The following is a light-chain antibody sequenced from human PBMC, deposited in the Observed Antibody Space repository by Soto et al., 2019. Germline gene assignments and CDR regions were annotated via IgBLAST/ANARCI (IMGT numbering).Light chain of an antibody. CDR3: PLYFGDDQV. Sequence: QAVVTQEPSLTVSPGGTVTLTCASSTGTVTSNNYPNWLQQKPGQAPRALIYSTSRKHSWTPVRFSGSLFGGKAALTLSGVQPEDEADYYCPLYFGDDQVFGGGTKLTVL. J-gene: IGLJ2*01. CDR2: STS. CDR1: TGTVTSNNY. V-gene: IGLV7-43*01.